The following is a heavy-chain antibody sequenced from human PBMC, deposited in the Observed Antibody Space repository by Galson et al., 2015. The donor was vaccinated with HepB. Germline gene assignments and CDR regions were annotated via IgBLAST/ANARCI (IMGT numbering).Heavy chain of an antibody. Sequence: SVNVSCKASGGTFSSYAICWVRQAPGQGLEWMGGIIPIFGTANYAQKFQGRVTITADESTSTAYMELSSLRSEDTAVYYCAREWGYYYDSSGYYWVYWGQGALVTVSS. V-gene: IGHV1-69*13. J-gene: IGHJ4*02. CDR2: IIPIFGTA. D-gene: IGHD3-22*01. CDR3: AREWGYYYDSSGYYWVY. CDR1: GGTFSSYA.